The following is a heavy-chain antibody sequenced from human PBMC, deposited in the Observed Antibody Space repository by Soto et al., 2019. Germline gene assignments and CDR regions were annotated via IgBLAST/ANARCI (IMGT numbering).Heavy chain of an antibody. CDR1: AFLFSGYY. CDR3: SSVPAYYTIRGYMEY. Sequence: QVQLVQSGAEVKKPGASVKVSSKTPAFLFSGYYIHWVRPAPGQGLEWMGWINLKSGDTKYAQSFQGRLTMTRDTSITTVYMELSGLRSDDTAVYFCSSVPAYYTIRGYMEYWGQGTLVTVSS. J-gene: IGHJ4*02. CDR2: INLKSGDT. V-gene: IGHV1-2*02. D-gene: IGHD3-3*01.